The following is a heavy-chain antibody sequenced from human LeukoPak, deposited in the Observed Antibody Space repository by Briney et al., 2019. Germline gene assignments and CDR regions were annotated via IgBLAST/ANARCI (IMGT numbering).Heavy chain of an antibody. CDR2: FDPEDGET. CDR1: GYTLTELS. V-gene: IGHV1-24*01. J-gene: IGHJ4*02. Sequence: ASVEVSCKVFGYTLTELSMHWVRRAPGKGLEWMGGFDPEDGETIYAQKFQGRVTMTEDTSTDTAYMELSSLRSEDTAVYYCATRVDYGDPPFDYWGQGTLVTVSS. D-gene: IGHD4-17*01. CDR3: ATRVDYGDPPFDY.